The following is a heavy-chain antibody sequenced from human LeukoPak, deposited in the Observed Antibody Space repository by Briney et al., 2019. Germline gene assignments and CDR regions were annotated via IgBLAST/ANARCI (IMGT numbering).Heavy chain of an antibody. CDR3: AKDRLSAVAALVTVGFDY. Sequence: GGSLRLSCAASGFTFSSYGMHWVRQAPGKGLEWVAVISYDGSNEYYADFVKGRFTISRDNSRNTLYLQMNSLRADDTAIYYCAKDRLSAVAALVTVGFDYWGQGTLVTVSS. V-gene: IGHV3-30*18. CDR1: GFTFSSYG. J-gene: IGHJ4*02. CDR2: ISYDGSNE. D-gene: IGHD6-19*01.